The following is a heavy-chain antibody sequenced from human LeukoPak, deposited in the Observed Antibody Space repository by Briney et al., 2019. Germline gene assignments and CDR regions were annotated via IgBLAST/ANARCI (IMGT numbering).Heavy chain of an antibody. J-gene: IGHJ3*02. D-gene: IGHD3-22*01. Sequence: SETLSLTCTVSGASISSSSYSWGWIRQPPGKGLEWIGSIYYRGSIYYNPSLKSRVTISVDKSKNQLSLKLSSVTAADTAVYYCARAYYHDSSGYYPGAFDIWGQGTMVTVSP. CDR1: GASISSSSYS. CDR3: ARAYYHDSSGYYPGAFDI. V-gene: IGHV4-39*07. CDR2: IYYRGSI.